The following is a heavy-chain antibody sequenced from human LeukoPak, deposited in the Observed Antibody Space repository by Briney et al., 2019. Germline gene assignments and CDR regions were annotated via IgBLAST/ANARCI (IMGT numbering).Heavy chain of an antibody. J-gene: IGHJ4*02. CDR2: INSDGSST. V-gene: IGHV3-74*01. D-gene: IGHD3-10*01. Sequence: GGSLRLSCAASGFTFSYYWMHWVRQAPGKGLVWVSRINSDGSSTSYADSVKGRFTISRDNAKNTLYLQMNSLRAEDTAVYYCAGAQWGFGELSYFDYWGQGTLVTVSS. CDR1: GFTFSYYW. CDR3: AGAQWGFGELSYFDY.